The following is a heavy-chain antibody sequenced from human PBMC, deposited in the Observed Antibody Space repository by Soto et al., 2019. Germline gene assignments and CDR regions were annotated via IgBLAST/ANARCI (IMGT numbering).Heavy chain of an antibody. CDR1: GYTFTSYD. Sequence: ASVKVSCKASGYTFTSYDINWVRQATGQGLEWMGWMNPNSGNTGYAQKFQGRVTMTRNTSISTAYMELSSLRSEDTAIYYCARHGVGATSYYYYYGIDVWGQGTTVTVSS. CDR3: ARHGVGATSYYYYYGIDV. D-gene: IGHD1-26*01. CDR2: MNPNSGNT. V-gene: IGHV1-8*01. J-gene: IGHJ6*02.